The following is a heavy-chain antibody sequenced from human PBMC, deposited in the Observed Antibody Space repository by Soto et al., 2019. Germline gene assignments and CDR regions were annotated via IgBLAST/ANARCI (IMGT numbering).Heavy chain of an antibody. D-gene: IGHD1-26*01. CDR2: IYPGDSDT. V-gene: IGHV5-51*01. CDR3: ARIPSSGSYLDWFDP. J-gene: IGHJ5*02. CDR1: GYSFTSYW. Sequence: GESLKISCKGSGYSFTSYWIGWVRQMPGKGLEWMGIIYPGDSDTRYSPSFQGQVTISADKSISTAYLQWSSLKASDTAMYYCARIPSSGSYLDWFDPWGQGTLVTISS.